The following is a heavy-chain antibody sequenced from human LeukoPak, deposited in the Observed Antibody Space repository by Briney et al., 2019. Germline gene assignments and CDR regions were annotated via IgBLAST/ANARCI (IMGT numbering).Heavy chain of an antibody. D-gene: IGHD3-16*01. J-gene: IGHJ4*02. CDR2: IRTEAYGESS. CDR3: TRDRLPSKSVPTCFDY. CDR1: GXRFGEYT. Sequence: PGGSLRLSCKTSGXRFGEYTLSWVRQAPGKGLEWVAFIRTEAYGESSAYAASVADRFIISRDDSKRVAYLQMNSLKSEDTAVYYRTRDRLPSKSVPTCFDYWGQGTLVTVSS. V-gene: IGHV3-49*04.